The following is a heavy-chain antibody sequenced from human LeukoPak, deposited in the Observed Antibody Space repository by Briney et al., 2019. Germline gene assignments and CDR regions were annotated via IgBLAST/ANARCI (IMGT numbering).Heavy chain of an antibody. J-gene: IGHJ4*02. CDR2: ISGSGGST. V-gene: IGHV3-23*01. CDR3: AKVDYYDSSGPLDY. Sequence: GGSLRLPCAASGFTFSSYAMSWVRQAPGKGLEWVSAISGSGGSTYYADSVKGRFTISRDNSKNTLYLQMNSLRAEDTAVYYCAKVDYYDSSGPLDYWGQGTLVTVSS. CDR1: GFTFSSYA. D-gene: IGHD3-22*01.